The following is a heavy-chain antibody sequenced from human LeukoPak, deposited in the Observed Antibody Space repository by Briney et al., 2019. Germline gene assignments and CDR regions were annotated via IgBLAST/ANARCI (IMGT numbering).Heavy chain of an antibody. Sequence: ASVKVSCKASGYTFTGYYMHWVRQAPGQGLEWMGRINPNSGGTNYAQKFQGRVTMTRDTSISTAYMELSRLTSDDTAVYYCAGPIAAAGPYYFDYWGQGTLVTVSS. V-gene: IGHV1-2*06. CDR3: AGPIAAAGPYYFDY. D-gene: IGHD6-13*01. J-gene: IGHJ4*02. CDR2: INPNSGGT. CDR1: GYTFTGYY.